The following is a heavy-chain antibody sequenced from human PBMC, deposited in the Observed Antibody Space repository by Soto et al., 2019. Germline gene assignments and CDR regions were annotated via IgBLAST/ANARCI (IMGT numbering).Heavy chain of an antibody. Sequence: AGSLRLSGAASGFTFRSSAMTWVRQAPGKGLEWVSAISGSGGSTYYADSVKGRFTISRDNSKNTLYLQMNSLRAEDTAVYYCAKDSDYDILTGCYQTWGQGTLVTVSS. J-gene: IGHJ5*02. D-gene: IGHD3-9*01. V-gene: IGHV3-23*01. CDR2: ISGSGGST. CDR3: AKDSDYDILTGCYQT. CDR1: GFTFRSSA.